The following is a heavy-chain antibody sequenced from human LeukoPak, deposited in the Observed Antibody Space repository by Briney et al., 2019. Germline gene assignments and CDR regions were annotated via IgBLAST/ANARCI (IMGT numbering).Heavy chain of an antibody. CDR1: RFTFSSYV. CDR3: ALGGATYYFDY. D-gene: IGHD3-16*01. CDR2: ISYDGSSK. Sequence: GGSLRLSCAASRFTFSSYVMHWVRQAPGKGLEWLAIISYDGSSKYYADSVKGRFTISRDNSKNTLYLQMNSLRAEDTAVYYCALGGATYYFDYWGQGTLVTVSS. J-gene: IGHJ4*02. V-gene: IGHV3-30*04.